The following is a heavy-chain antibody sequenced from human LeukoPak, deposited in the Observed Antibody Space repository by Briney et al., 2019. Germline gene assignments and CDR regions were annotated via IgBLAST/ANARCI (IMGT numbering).Heavy chain of an antibody. Sequence: ASVKVSCKASGYTFTGYYMHWVRQAPGQGLEWMGWINPNSGGTNYAQKFQGRVTMTRDTSISTAYMELSRLRSDDTAVYYCARSRDGSGYWLVYWGQGTLVTVSS. V-gene: IGHV1-2*02. CDR1: GYTFTGYY. CDR3: ARSRDGSGYWLVY. CDR2: INPNSGGT. J-gene: IGHJ4*02. D-gene: IGHD3-22*01.